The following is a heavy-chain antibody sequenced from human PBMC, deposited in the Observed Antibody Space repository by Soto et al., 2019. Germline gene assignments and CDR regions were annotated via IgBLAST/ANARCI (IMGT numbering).Heavy chain of an antibody. CDR1: GYTFTDYS. CDR3: ARDIDPSRFLEWTSIDY. J-gene: IGHJ4*02. Sequence: ASVKVSCKASGYTFTDYSITWVRQAPGQGLEWMGWISAYNGNTNYAQKLQGRVTMTTDTSTSTAYMDLRSLRSDDTAVYYCARDIDPSRFLEWTSIDYWGQGTLVTVSS. D-gene: IGHD3-3*01. V-gene: IGHV1-18*01. CDR2: ISAYNGNT.